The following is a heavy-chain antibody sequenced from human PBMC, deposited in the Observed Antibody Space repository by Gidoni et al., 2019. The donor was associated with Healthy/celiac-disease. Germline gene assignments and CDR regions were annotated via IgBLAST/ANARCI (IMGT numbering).Heavy chain of an antibody. CDR3: AKHLAATTNWYFDL. D-gene: IGHD5-12*01. CDR2: ISGSGGST. CDR1: AFTFSSYA. V-gene: IGHV3-23*01. Sequence: QLLESWGGLVHPAASLTLSCAASAFTFSSYAMSWVRQAPGNGPECVSAISGSGGSTYYADSVKGRCTISRDNSKNTLYLQMNSLSAEDTAVYYCAKHLAATTNWYFDLWGRGTLVTVSS. J-gene: IGHJ2*01.